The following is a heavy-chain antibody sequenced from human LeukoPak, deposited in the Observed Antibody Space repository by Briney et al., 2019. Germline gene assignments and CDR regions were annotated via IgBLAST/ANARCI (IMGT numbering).Heavy chain of an antibody. CDR2: ISAYNGNT. CDR3: ARGLGATNSYAFDI. V-gene: IGHV1-18*01. D-gene: IGHD1-26*01. J-gene: IGHJ3*02. CDR1: GYTFTSYG. Sequence: AASVKVSCKASGYTFTSYGISWVRQAPGQGLEWMGWISAYNGNTSYAQKLQGRVTMTTDTSTSTAYMELRSLRSDDTAVYYCARGLGATNSYAFDIWGQGTMVTVSS.